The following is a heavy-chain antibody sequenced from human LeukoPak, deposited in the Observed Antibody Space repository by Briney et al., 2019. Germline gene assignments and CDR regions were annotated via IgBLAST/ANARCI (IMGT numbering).Heavy chain of an antibody. CDR1: GGTFSSYA. D-gene: IGHD3-16*02. Sequence: SVKVSCKASGGTFSSYAISWVRQAPGQGLEWMGGIIPIFGTANYAQKFQGRVTITTDESTSTAYMELSSLRSEDTAVYYCGRTGGGITFGGVIVVAGPFDYWGQGTLVTVSS. J-gene: IGHJ4*02. V-gene: IGHV1-69*05. CDR2: IIPIFGTA. CDR3: GRTGGGITFGGVIVVAGPFDY.